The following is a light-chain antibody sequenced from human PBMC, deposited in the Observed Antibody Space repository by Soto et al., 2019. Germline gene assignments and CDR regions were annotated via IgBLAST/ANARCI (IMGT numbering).Light chain of an antibody. V-gene: IGLV2-14*01. J-gene: IGLJ2*01. CDR2: DVS. Sequence: QSALTQPASVSGSPRQSITISCTGSSSDVGGYDYVSWYQQHPGKAPKLMIYDVSNRPSGGSNRFSGSKSANTASLTISGLQAEDEADYYCSSYSSSSTLFGGGTKVTVL. CDR3: SSYSSSSTL. CDR1: SSDVGGYDY.